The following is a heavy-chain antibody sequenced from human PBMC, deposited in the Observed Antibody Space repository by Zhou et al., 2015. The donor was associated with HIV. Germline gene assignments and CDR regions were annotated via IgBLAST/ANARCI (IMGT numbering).Heavy chain of an antibody. J-gene: IGHJ5*02. V-gene: IGHV1-69*01. Sequence: QVQLVQSGAEVKKPGSSVKVSCKASGGTFSSYAISWVRQAPGQGLEWMGGIIPIFGTANYAQKFQGRVTITADESTSTAYMELSSLRSEDTAVYYCARVFRSRHDYSFIGFDPWGQGTLVTVSS. CDR1: GGTFSSYA. CDR3: ARVFRSRHDYSFIGFDP. CDR2: IIPIFGTA. D-gene: IGHD4-11*01.